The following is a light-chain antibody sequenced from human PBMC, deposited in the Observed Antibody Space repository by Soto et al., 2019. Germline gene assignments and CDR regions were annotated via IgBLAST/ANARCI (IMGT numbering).Light chain of an antibody. J-gene: IGKJ4*01. Sequence: EIVLTQSPATLSLSPGERATLSCRARQSVSSYLAWYQQKPGQAPRLLIYDASNRATGIPARFSGSGSGTDFTVTISSLEPEDCAVYYCQQRSNWPLTFGGGTKVEIK. CDR3: QQRSNWPLT. V-gene: IGKV3-11*01. CDR1: QSVSSY. CDR2: DAS.